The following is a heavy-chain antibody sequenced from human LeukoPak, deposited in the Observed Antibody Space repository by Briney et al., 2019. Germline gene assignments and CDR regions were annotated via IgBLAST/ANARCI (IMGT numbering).Heavy chain of an antibody. Sequence: KPSETLSLTCTVSGGSISSGSYYWSWIRQPAGKGLEWIGRIYTSGSTNYNPSLKIRVTLSVDTSKNQFSLKLSSVTAADTAVYYCARDYYDSSGYYYFDYWGQGTLVTVSS. D-gene: IGHD3-22*01. J-gene: IGHJ4*02. CDR2: IYTSGST. CDR3: ARDYYDSSGYYYFDY. CDR1: GGSISSGSYY. V-gene: IGHV4-61*02.